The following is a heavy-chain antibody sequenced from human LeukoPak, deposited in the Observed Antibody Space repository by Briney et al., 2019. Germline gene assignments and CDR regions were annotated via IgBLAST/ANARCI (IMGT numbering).Heavy chain of an antibody. D-gene: IGHD2-21*02. Sequence: GGSLRLSCAASGLTFSSYAMSWVRQAPGKGLEWVSAISGSGGSTYYADSVKGRFTISRDNSKNTLYLQMNSLRAEDTAVYYCAKDSTVTPGPSGAFDIWGQGTMVTVSS. CDR2: ISGSGGST. CDR3: AKDSTVTPGPSGAFDI. J-gene: IGHJ3*02. V-gene: IGHV3-23*01. CDR1: GLTFSSYA.